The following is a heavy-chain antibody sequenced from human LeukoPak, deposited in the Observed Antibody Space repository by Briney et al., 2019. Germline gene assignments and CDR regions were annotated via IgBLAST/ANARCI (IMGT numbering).Heavy chain of an antibody. CDR3: ARGLMLTGYFWGYCYYGMDV. D-gene: IGHD3-9*01. V-gene: IGHV1-8*01. J-gene: IGHJ6*02. CDR1: GYTFTSYD. Sequence: GASVKVSCKASGYTFTSYDINWVRQATGQGLEWMGWMNPNSGNTGYAQKFQGRVTMTRNTSISTAYMELSSLRSEDTAVYYCARGLMLTGYFWGYCYYGMDVWGQGTTVTVSS. CDR2: MNPNSGNT.